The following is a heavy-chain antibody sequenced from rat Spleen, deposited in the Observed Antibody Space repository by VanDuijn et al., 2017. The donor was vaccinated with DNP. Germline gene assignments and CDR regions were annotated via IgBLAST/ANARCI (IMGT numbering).Heavy chain of an antibody. Sequence: EVQLVGSGGGLVQPGRSLKLSCAASGFTFSDYYMAWVRQAPTKGLEGVADISYDGGSTSYGDSVKGRFTISRDNAKSTLYLQMNSLRSEDMATYYCARHDNSGYYYFDYWGQGVMVTVSS. CDR2: ISYDGGST. D-gene: IGHD4-3*01. V-gene: IGHV5-22*01. J-gene: IGHJ2*01. CDR1: GFTFSDYY. CDR3: ARHDNSGYYYFDY.